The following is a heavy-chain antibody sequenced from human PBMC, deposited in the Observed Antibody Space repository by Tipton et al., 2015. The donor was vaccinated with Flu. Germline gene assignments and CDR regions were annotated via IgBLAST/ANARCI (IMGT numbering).Heavy chain of an antibody. D-gene: IGHD2-2*01. CDR1: NGSLGSFY. CDR3: ARDPSLGMPDYFDS. Sequence: LRLSCIVSNGSLGSFYWNWVRQSPGKGLEWIGYIYNGVYTKYNPSLKSRVTLSADTSKNQFSLRLSSVTAADTAVYFCARDPSLGMPDYFDSWGQGILVTVSS. J-gene: IGHJ4*02. CDR2: IYNGVYT. V-gene: IGHV4-59*01.